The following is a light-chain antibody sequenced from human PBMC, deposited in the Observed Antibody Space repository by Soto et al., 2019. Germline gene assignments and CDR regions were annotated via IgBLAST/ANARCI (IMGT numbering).Light chain of an antibody. V-gene: IGKV3-20*01. Sequence: EIVLTQSPYIVSLSPGERATLSCRASQVVAGTFLAWYQQKPGQAPRLLIYGASSRATGIPDRFSGSGSGTDFSLTIRRLEPEDFAVYYCQQYGDSPRTFGQGTKVAIK. CDR3: QQYGDSPRT. CDR1: QVVAGTF. CDR2: GAS. J-gene: IGKJ1*01.